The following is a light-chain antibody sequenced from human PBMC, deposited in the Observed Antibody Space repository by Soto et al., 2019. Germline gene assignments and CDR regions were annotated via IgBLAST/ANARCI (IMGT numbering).Light chain of an antibody. CDR1: ENIYTN. V-gene: IGKV3-15*01. CDR3: QQYYNWPRT. Sequence: EIVMTQSPATLSVSPGERATLSCRASENIYTNLAWYQQKPGQAPRLLFYGASTRATGLPARFSGTGSGTEFTLTINSLQAEDPAVYYCQQYYNWPRTFGQGTRLEIK. CDR2: GAS. J-gene: IGKJ5*01.